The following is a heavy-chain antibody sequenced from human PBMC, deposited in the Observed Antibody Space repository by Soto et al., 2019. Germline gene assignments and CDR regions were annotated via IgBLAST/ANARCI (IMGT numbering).Heavy chain of an antibody. V-gene: IGHV4-30-4*01. CDR1: GASISGGYYY. J-gene: IGHJ4*02. D-gene: IGHD3-22*01. CDR2: TYYTGNT. Sequence: QVQLQESGPGLVKPSQTLSLTCTVSGASISGGYYYWTWIRQPPGKGLEWIGSTYYTGNTYSNPSLESRLSISLNPSNNQFALRLTSVTAPDTAIYYCARATYDSSTYYLDYWGQGTLVTVSS. CDR3: ARATYDSSTYYLDY.